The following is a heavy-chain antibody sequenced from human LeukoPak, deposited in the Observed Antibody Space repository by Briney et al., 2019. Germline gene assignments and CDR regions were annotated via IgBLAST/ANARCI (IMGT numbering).Heavy chain of an antibody. V-gene: IGHV4-59*01. D-gene: IGHD3-10*01. CDR2: IYYTGST. CDR3: ARGYGSGSYSLELNIGY. J-gene: IGHJ4*02. Sequence: SETLSLTCTVAGGSIRGYYWSWIRQPPGKGLELIGYIYYTGSTNYNLSIKSRVTISIDTSKTHSSLSLRSVTAAYLAMPYCARGYGSGSYSLELNIGYWGQGTLVTVSS. CDR1: GGSIRGYY.